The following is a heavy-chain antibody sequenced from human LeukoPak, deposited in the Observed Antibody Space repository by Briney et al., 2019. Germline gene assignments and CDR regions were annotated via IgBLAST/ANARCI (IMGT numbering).Heavy chain of an antibody. CDR1: GGSFSGYY. D-gene: IGHD2-15*01. CDR3: ARQRSIGYCSGGSCYSGPSYYYGMDV. J-gene: IGHJ6*02. Sequence: SETLSLTCAVYGGSFSGYYCSWIRQPPGKGLEWIGEINHSGSTNYNPSLKSRVTISVDTSKNQFSLKLSSVTAADTAVYYCARQRSIGYCSGGSCYSGPSYYYGMDVWGQGTTVTVSS. CDR2: INHSGST. V-gene: IGHV4-34*01.